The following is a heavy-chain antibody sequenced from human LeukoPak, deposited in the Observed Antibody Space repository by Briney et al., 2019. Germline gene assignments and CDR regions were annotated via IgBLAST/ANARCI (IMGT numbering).Heavy chain of an antibody. J-gene: IGHJ5*02. D-gene: IGHD2-2*01. Sequence: GGSLRLSCAASGFTFSSYGIHWVRQAPGKGLEWVAFIRYDGSNKYYADSVKGRFTISRDNSKNTLYLQMNSLRAEDTAVYYCAKEPFSYCSSTSCSPDPWGQGTLVTVSS. CDR3: AKEPFSYCSSTSCSPDP. CDR1: GFTFSSYG. CDR2: IRYDGSNK. V-gene: IGHV3-30*02.